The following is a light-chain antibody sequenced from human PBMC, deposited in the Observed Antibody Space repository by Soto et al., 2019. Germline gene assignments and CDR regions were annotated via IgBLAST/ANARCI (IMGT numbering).Light chain of an antibody. V-gene: IGLV2-23*01. CDR2: EAN. CDR3: CSYAGSSTLYV. Sequence: QSALTQPASVSGSPGQSITISCTGTSSDIGTYNLVSWYQQHPGKAPKLMIYEANKRPSGVSDRFSGSKSGNTASLTISGLQAEDEADYYCCSYAGSSTLYVFGTGTKVTVL. CDR1: SSDIGTYNL. J-gene: IGLJ1*01.